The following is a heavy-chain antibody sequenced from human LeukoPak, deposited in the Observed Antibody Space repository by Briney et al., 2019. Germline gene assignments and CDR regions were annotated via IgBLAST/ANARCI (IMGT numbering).Heavy chain of an antibody. CDR2: ISSSSSYI. Sequence: GGSLRLSCVASGFIFSSYSMIWVRQAPGKGLEWVSSISSSSSYIYYADSVKGRFTISRDNAKNSLFLQMNSLRAEDTAVYYCAYPGSDKLIGWGQGTLVTVSS. D-gene: IGHD3-10*01. CDR1: GFIFSSYS. CDR3: AYPGSDKLIG. J-gene: IGHJ4*02. V-gene: IGHV3-21*01.